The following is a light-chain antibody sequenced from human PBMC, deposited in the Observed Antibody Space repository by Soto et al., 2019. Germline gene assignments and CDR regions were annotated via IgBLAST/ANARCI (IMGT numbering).Light chain of an antibody. Sequence: QSVLTQPASVSGSPGQSITISCTGTSSDVGSYNLVSWHQQHPGKAPKLMIYEVTKRPSGVSNRFSGSKSGNTASLTISGLQAEDDADYYCCSYAGSTNFPHVFRTGTKVTDL. CDR1: SSDVGSYNL. V-gene: IGLV2-23*02. CDR3: CSYAGSTNFPHV. J-gene: IGLJ1*01. CDR2: EVT.